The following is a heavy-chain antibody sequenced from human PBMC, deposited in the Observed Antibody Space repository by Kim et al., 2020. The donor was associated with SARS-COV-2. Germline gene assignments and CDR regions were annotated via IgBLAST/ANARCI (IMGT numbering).Heavy chain of an antibody. CDR2: INHSGST. CDR3: ARVYNWNHHFDY. Sequence: SETLSLTCGVYDGSFNDYYWSWIRQPPGMGLEWIGEINHSGSTNYNPSLKSRVTMSIDTFKKQFSLKVNSVTAADTAVYYCARVYNWNHHFDYWGQGTLVTVSS. D-gene: IGHD1-1*01. J-gene: IGHJ4*02. V-gene: IGHV4-34*01. CDR1: DGSFNDYY.